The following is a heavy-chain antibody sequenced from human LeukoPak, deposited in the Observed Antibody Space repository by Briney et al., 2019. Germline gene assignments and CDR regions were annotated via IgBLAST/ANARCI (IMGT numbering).Heavy chain of an antibody. CDR1: GGSFSSYY. V-gene: IGHV4-34*01. Sequence: PSETLSLTYAVYGGSFSSYYWSWIRQPPGKGLEWIGEINHSGSTNYNPSLKSRVTISVDTSKNQFSLKLSSVTAADTAVYYCARGPVGATPWYYYYYMDVWGKGTTVTVSS. CDR3: ARGPVGATPWYYYYYMDV. J-gene: IGHJ6*03. D-gene: IGHD1-26*01. CDR2: INHSGST.